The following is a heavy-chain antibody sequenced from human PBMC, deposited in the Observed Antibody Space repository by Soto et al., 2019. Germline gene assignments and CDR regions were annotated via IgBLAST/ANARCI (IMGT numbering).Heavy chain of an antibody. CDR1: GGSISAYF. CDR3: AREGGYFDSSGSGVYHYYGVDV. CDR2: IYFSGST. D-gene: IGHD6-19*01. Sequence: YETLSRSCTVSGGSISAYFWSWIRQPAGKGLEWIGRIYFSGSTHYEPSFKSRVTMSVDRSKKQVTLRMRSMTAADTAVYYCAREGGYFDSSGSGVYHYYGVDVWGQGTTV. J-gene: IGHJ6*02. V-gene: IGHV4-4*07.